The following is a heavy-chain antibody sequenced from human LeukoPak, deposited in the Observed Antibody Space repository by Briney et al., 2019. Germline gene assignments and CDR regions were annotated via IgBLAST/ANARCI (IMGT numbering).Heavy chain of an antibody. D-gene: IGHD2/OR15-2a*01. V-gene: IGHV4-38-2*02. Sequence: SETLSLTCTVSGYSISSGYYWGWIRQPPGKGLEWIGSFYDSGNTYYNPSLKSRVTISVDTSKNQLSLKLSSVTAADTAVYYCARLLGGYWGQGTLVTVSS. CDR2: FYDSGNT. CDR1: GYSISSGYY. CDR3: ARLLGGY. J-gene: IGHJ4*02.